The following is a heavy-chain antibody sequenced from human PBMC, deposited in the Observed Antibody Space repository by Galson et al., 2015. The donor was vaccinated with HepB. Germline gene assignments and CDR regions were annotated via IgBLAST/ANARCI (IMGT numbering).Heavy chain of an antibody. D-gene: IGHD3-22*01. CDR1: GFTFSNAW. CDR2: IKSKTDGGTT. Sequence: SLRLSCAASGFTFSNAWMNWVRQAPGKGLEWVGRIKSKTDGGTTDYAAPVKGRFTISRDDSKNTLYLQMNSLKTEDTAVYYCTTAPYYYDSSGYWSAFDIWGQGTMVTVSS. V-gene: IGHV3-15*07. J-gene: IGHJ3*02. CDR3: TTAPYYYDSSGYWSAFDI.